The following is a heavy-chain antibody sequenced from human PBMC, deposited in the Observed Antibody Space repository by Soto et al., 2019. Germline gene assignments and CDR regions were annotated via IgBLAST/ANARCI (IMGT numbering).Heavy chain of an antibody. CDR2: IRSKAYGGTT. CDR1: GFTFGDYA. CDR3: TRVTMVRGVSPSDY. J-gene: IGHJ4*02. V-gene: IGHV3-49*03. D-gene: IGHD3-10*01. Sequence: GGSLRLSCTASGFTFGDYAMSWFRQAPGKGLEWVGFIRSKAYGGTTEYAASVKGRFTISRDDSKSIAYLQMNSLKTEDTAVYYCTRVTMVRGVSPSDYWGKGTLVTVST.